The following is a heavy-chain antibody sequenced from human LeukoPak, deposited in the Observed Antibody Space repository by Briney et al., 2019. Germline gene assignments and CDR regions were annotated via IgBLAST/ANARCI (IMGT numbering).Heavy chain of an antibody. CDR1: GGFFSGYY. CDR2: INHSGST. V-gene: IGHV4-34*01. D-gene: IGHD2-2*01. Sequence: SETLSLTCAVYGGFFSGYYWSWIRQPPGKGLEWIGEINHSGSTNYNPSLKSRVTISVDTSKNQFSLKLSSVTAADTAVYYCARLSTRGGLAVPAARGLDYWGQGTLVTVSS. J-gene: IGHJ4*02. CDR3: ARLSTRGGLAVPAARGLDY.